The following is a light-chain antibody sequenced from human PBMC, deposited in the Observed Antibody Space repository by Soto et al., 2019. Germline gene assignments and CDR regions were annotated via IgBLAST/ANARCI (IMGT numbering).Light chain of an antibody. CDR2: VAS. CDR3: QQYGSSPIT. CDR1: QSVSSNY. Sequence: EIALTQSPGTLSLSPGEIATLSCRASQSVSSNYLAWYQQKPGQAPRVLIYVASSRATGIPDRFSGSGSGTDFTLTISRLEPEDFAVYYCQQYGSSPITFGQGTRLEIK. V-gene: IGKV3-20*01. J-gene: IGKJ5*01.